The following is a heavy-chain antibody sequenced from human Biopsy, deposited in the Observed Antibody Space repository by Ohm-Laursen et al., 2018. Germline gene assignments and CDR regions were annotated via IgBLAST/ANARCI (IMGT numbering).Heavy chain of an antibody. J-gene: IGHJ4*02. CDR1: GFTFSSYD. CDR3: TTTLGGVAGGGY. V-gene: IGHV3-48*03. CDR2: ISNSGSAI. Sequence: GSLRLSCAASGFTFSSYDMNWVRQAPGKGLEWVSYISNSGSAIHYADSVKGRFTISRDNAKNSLYLQMNSLRAEDTAVYYCTTTLGGVAGGGYWGQGTLVTVSS. D-gene: IGHD3-16*01.